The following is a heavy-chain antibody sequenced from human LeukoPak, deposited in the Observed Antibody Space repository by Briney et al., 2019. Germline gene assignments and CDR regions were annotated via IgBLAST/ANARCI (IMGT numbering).Heavy chain of an antibody. CDR2: IHQDGSEK. J-gene: IGHJ4*02. Sequence: PGGSLRLSCEASGFIFSTYWMSWVRQAPGKGLEWVANIHQDGSEKFYVDSVKGRFTISRDNAQNSLYLQMNSLRAEDTAVYYCARDYYYVSSDDQTGDYWGQGTLVTVSS. CDR3: ARDYYYVSSDDQTGDY. CDR1: GFIFSTYW. D-gene: IGHD3-22*01. V-gene: IGHV3-7*01.